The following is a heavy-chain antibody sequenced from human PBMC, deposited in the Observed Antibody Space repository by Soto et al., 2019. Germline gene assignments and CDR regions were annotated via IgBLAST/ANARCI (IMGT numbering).Heavy chain of an antibody. D-gene: IGHD2-2*01. CDR3: AGSRLVVPAAITGGMDV. V-gene: IGHV4-30-4*01. Sequence: PSETLSLTCTVSGGSISSGDYYWSWIRQPPGKGLEWIGYIYYSGSTYYNPSLKSRVTISVDTSKNQFSLKLSSVTAAGTAVYYCAGSRLVVPAAITGGMDVWGQGTTVTVSS. CDR1: GGSISSGDYY. J-gene: IGHJ6*02. CDR2: IYYSGST.